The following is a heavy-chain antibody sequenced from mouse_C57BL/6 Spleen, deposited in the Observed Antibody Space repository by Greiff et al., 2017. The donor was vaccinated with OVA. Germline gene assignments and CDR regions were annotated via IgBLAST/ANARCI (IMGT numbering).Heavy chain of an antibody. Sequence: VQLQQPGAELVRPGSSVKLSCKASGYTFTSYWMDWVKQRPGQGLEWIGNIYPSDSETHYNQKFKDKATLTVDKSSSTAYMQLSSLTSEDSAVYYCARGLLPDYWGQGTTLTVSS. CDR1: GYTFTSYW. CDR2: IYPSDSET. CDR3: ARGLLPDY. J-gene: IGHJ2*01. D-gene: IGHD2-3*01. V-gene: IGHV1-61*01.